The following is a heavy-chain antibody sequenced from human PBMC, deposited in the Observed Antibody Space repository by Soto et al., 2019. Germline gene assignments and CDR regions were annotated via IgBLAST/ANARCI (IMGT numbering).Heavy chain of an antibody. Sequence: SETLSLTCTVSGGSIISYYCNCIRHPAFKGLEWIGRFYTSGSPNYNPSLKSRVTLSVDTSKNQFSLRLSSVTAADTAVYYCAREYYSGSGTYYAPFDFWGQGTLVTVSS. CDR2: FYTSGSP. CDR3: AREYYSGSGTYYAPFDF. J-gene: IGHJ4*02. CDR1: GGSIISYY. V-gene: IGHV4-4*07. D-gene: IGHD3-10*01.